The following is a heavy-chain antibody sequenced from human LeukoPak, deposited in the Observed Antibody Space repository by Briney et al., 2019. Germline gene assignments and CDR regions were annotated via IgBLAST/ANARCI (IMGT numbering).Heavy chain of an antibody. CDR2: INPNSGGT. V-gene: IGHV1-2*02. D-gene: IGHD3-10*01. CDR1: GYTFTGYY. Sequence: ASVKVSCKASGYTFTGYYMHWVRQAPGQGLEWMGWINPNSGGTNYAQKFQGRVTMTRDTSISTAYMERSRLRSDDTAVYYCARGGPHVLLWFGELSMDVWGKGTTVTVSS. J-gene: IGHJ6*04. CDR3: ARGGPHVLLWFGELSMDV.